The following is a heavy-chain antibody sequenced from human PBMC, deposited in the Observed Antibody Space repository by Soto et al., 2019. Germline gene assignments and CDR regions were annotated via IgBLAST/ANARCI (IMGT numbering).Heavy chain of an antibody. V-gene: IGHV4-59*01. J-gene: IGHJ6*02. Sequence: PSETLSLTFTISGGSISSYDWSWIRQTPGKGLEWVGYVYFSGSTNYNPSLKSRVLISIDTSRNEFSLKLNSVTAPDTAVFFSSKDLDIGHRVYAQLNVWGQGKPVNVSS. CDR3: SKDLDIGHRVYAQLNV. CDR2: VYFSGST. D-gene: IGHD5-12*01. CDR1: GGSISSYD.